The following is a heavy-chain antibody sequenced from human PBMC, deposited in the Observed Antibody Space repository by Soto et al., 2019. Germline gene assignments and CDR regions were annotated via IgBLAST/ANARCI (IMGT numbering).Heavy chain of an antibody. CDR2: ISSSSSTI. D-gene: IGHD3-3*01. CDR3: ARDLSYYDFWSGYYNYYYYYGMDV. CDR1: GFTFSSYS. Sequence: EVQLVESGGGLVQPGGSLRLSCAASGFTFSSYSMNWVRQAPGKGLEWVSYISSSSSTIYYADSVKGRFTISRDNAKNSLNLQMNSLRDEDTAVYYCARDLSYYDFWSGYYNYYYYYGMDVWGQGTTVTVSS. J-gene: IGHJ6*02. V-gene: IGHV3-48*02.